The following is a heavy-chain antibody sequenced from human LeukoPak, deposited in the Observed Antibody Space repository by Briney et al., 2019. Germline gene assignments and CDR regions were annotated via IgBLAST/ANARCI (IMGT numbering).Heavy chain of an antibody. J-gene: IGHJ5*02. V-gene: IGHV4-59*08. CDR1: GGSISPFY. CDR2: IYYSGST. D-gene: IGHD2-15*01. Sequence: PSETLSLTCTVSGGSISPFYWSWIRQPPGKGLEWIAYIYYSGSTRYNPSLKSRVAISVDTSNNQVSLKLSSVTAADTAVYHCAKFASVAGGTNWFDAWGQGTLVTVSA. CDR3: AKFASVAGGTNWFDA.